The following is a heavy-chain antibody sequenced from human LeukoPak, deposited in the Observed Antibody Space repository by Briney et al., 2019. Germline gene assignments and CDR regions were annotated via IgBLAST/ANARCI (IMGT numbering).Heavy chain of an antibody. J-gene: IGHJ6*02. CDR3: ARLRDGYNYYYYYGMDV. Sequence: SETLSLTCAVYGGSFSGYYWSWIRQPPGKGLEWIGEINHSGSTNYNPSLKSRVTISVDTSKNQFSLKLSSVTAADTAVYYCARLRDGYNYYYYYGMDVWGQGTTVTVSS. V-gene: IGHV4-34*01. CDR2: INHSGST. CDR1: GGSFSGYY. D-gene: IGHD5-24*01.